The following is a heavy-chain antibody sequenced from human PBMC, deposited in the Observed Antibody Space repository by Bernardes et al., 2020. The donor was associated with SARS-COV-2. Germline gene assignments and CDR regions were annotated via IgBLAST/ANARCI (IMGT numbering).Heavy chain of an antibody. CDR1: GGTFSSYA. D-gene: IGHD3-3*01. CDR3: ARRSLELRFLEWLPTYGMDV. Sequence: SVKVSCKASGGTFSSYAISWVRQAPGQGLEWMGGIIPIFGTANYAQKFQGRVTITADKSTSTAYMELSSLRSEDTAVYYCARRSLELRFLEWLPTYGMDVWGQGTTVTVSS. CDR2: IIPIFGTA. J-gene: IGHJ6*02. V-gene: IGHV1-69*06.